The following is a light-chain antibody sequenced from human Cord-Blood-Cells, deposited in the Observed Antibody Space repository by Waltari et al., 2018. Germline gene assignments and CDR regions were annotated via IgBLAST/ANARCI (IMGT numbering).Light chain of an antibody. CDR2: DVS. CDR1: SSDVGGLNY. J-gene: IGLJ2*01. CDR3: SSYTSSSTLV. Sequence: QSALTQPASVSGSPGQSIHISCTGTSSDVGGLNYVSWYQQHPGKAPKLMIYDVSNRPSGVSNRFSGSKSGNTASLTISGLQAEDEADYYCSSYTSSSTLVFGGGTKLTVL. V-gene: IGLV2-14*01.